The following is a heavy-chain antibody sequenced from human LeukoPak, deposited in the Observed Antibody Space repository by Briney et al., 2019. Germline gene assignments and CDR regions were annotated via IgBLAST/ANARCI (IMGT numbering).Heavy chain of an antibody. D-gene: IGHD3-10*01. J-gene: IGHJ4*02. Sequence: SETLSLTCTVSGGSISSYYWSWIRQPPRKGLEWIGYIYYSGSTNYNPSLKSRVTISVDTSKNQFSLKLSSVTAADTAVYYCARSMVRGVIDFDYWGQGTLVTVSS. V-gene: IGHV4-59*01. CDR2: IYYSGST. CDR1: GGSISSYY. CDR3: ARSMVRGVIDFDY.